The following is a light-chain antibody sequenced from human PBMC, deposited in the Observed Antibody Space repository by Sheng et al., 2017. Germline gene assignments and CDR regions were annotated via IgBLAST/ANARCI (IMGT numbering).Light chain of an antibody. Sequence: EIVLTQSPGTLSLSPGERATLSCRASQSVSSSYLAWYQQKPGQAPRLLIYGASYRATGIPDRFSGSGSGTDFTLTITRLEPEDFAVYYCQQYGNSPGYSFGQGTKLEI. V-gene: IGKV3-20*01. J-gene: IGKJ2*03. CDR1: QSVSSSY. CDR2: GAS. CDR3: QQYGNSPGYS.